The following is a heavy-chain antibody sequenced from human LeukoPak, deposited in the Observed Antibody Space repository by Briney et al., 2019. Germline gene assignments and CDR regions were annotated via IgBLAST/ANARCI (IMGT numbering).Heavy chain of an antibody. Sequence: VASVKVSCKASGGTFSSYAISWVRQAPGQGLEWMGGIIPIFGTANYAQKFQGRVTITADESTSTAYMELSSLRSEDTAVYYCARSLEMATRTGPYYYYMDVWGKGTTVTVSS. CDR1: GGTFSSYA. J-gene: IGHJ6*03. CDR2: IIPIFGTA. D-gene: IGHD5-24*01. CDR3: ARSLEMATRTGPYYYYMDV. V-gene: IGHV1-69*01.